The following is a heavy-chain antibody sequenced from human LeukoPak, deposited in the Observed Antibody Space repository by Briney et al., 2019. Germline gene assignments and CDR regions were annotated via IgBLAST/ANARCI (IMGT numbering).Heavy chain of an antibody. CDR1: GYTFTSYY. CDR2: INPSGGST. D-gene: IGHD3-22*01. V-gene: IGHV1-46*01. Sequence: ASVKVSCKASGYTFTSYYMHWVRQAPGQGLEWMGIINPSGGSTSYAQKFQGRVTMTRDMSTSTVYMELSSLRSEDTAVYYCARPNYYDSSGVFFDPWGQGTLVTVSS. CDR3: ARPNYYDSSGVFFDP. J-gene: IGHJ5*02.